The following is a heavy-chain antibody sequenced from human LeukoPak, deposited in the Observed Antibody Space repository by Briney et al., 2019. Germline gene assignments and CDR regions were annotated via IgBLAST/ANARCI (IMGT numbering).Heavy chain of an antibody. CDR3: ARNWGSAGYRIFDY. V-gene: IGHV3-7*01. Sequence: PGGSLRLSCAASGFTFSSYWMSWVRQAPGKGLEWVANIKQDGSEKYYVDSVEGRFTISRDNAKNSLYLQMNSLTAEDTALYYCARNWGSAGYRIFDYWGQGTLVTVSS. CDR2: IKQDGSEK. J-gene: IGHJ4*02. CDR1: GFTFSSYW. D-gene: IGHD5-24*01.